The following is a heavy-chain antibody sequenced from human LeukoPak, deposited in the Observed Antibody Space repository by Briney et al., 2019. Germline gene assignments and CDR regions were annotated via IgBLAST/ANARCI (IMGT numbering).Heavy chain of an antibody. CDR2: IRYDGNNK. CDR3: ARDIANCHGDVCYNIRFDV. J-gene: IGHJ5*02. CDR1: GFTFSDYS. Sequence: GGSLRLSCAASGFTFSDYSMHWVRQAPGKGLNWVAFIRYDGNNKYYADSVKGRFTISRDNAKNSLYLQMNSLRAEDTAVYFCARDIANCHGDVCYNIRFDVWGQGALVTVSS. V-gene: IGHV3-30*02. D-gene: IGHD2-21*01.